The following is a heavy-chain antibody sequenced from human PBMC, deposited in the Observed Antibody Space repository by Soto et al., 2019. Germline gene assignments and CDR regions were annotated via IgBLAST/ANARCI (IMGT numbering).Heavy chain of an antibody. CDR2: ISVSGGST. Sequence: EVQLLESGGGLVQPGGSLRLSCAASGFTFSNYAMTWVRQAPGKGLEWVSAISVSGGSTYYADSVKGRFTISRDNSKNTVYLQMNSLSAEDTAVYYCAKRTQIYDDSIVFWYFDLWGRGTLVTVSS. D-gene: IGHD4-17*01. CDR3: AKRTQIYDDSIVFWYFDL. CDR1: GFTFSNYA. V-gene: IGHV3-23*01. J-gene: IGHJ2*01.